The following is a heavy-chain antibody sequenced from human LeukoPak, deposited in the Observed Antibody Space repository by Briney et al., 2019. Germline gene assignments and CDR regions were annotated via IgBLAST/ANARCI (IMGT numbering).Heavy chain of an antibody. Sequence: ASVKVSCKASGYTFTGYYMHWVRQAPGQGLEWMGWINPNSGGTNYAQKFQGRVTMTRDTSISSAYMELSRLRSDDTAVYYCARGGDTAMVKPYYFDYWGQGTLVTVSS. V-gene: IGHV1-2*02. CDR2: INPNSGGT. CDR1: GYTFTGYY. CDR3: ARGGDTAMVKPYYFDY. J-gene: IGHJ4*02. D-gene: IGHD5-18*01.